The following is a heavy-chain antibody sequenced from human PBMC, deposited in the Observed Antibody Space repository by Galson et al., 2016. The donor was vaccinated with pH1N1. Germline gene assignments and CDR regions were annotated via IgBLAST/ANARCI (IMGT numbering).Heavy chain of an antibody. CDR1: GGSLNRGVYF. J-gene: IGHJ3*01. D-gene: IGHD2-15*01. Sequence: LSLTCSVSGGSLNRGVYFWAWIRQPPGKGLEWIGLVYYNGRTYYNPSLKSRVTISIDSSKSHFSLNLTSVTAADTAVYYCGRDAAKEALDVWGLGTKVTVSS. CDR2: VYYNGRT. CDR3: GRDAAKEALDV. V-gene: IGHV4-39*07.